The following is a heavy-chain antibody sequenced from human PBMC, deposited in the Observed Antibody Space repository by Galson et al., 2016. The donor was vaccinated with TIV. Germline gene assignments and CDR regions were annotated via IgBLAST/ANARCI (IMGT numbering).Heavy chain of an antibody. D-gene: IGHD2-21*01. Sequence: SLRLSCAASGLIVSSNYMSWVRQAPGKGLEWVSLISSGGSTSYADSVRGRFTISRDNSNNRVYLQMNSVRPEDTAVYYCARDRRHCGNECYLYYYYGMDVWGQGATVTVSS. CDR1: GLIVSSNY. V-gene: IGHV3-66*02. CDR3: ARDRRHCGNECYLYYYYGMDV. J-gene: IGHJ6*02. CDR2: ISSGGST.